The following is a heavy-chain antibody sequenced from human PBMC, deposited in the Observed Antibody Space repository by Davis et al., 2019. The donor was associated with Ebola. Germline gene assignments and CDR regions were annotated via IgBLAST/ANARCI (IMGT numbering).Heavy chain of an antibody. CDR2: IYNGGRT. Sequence: GGSLRLSCAASGFTVSSNYMTWVRQAPGKGLEWVSVIYNGGRTFYADSLKGRFTISRHNLKNMLYLQMNSLRPEDTAVYYCGVQGDYWGQGTLVTVSS. J-gene: IGHJ4*02. CDR3: GVQGDY. CDR1: GFTVSSNY. V-gene: IGHV3-53*04.